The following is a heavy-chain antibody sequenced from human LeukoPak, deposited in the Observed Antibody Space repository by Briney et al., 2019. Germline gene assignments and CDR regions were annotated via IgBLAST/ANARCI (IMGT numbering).Heavy chain of an antibody. V-gene: IGHV3-7*03. J-gene: IGHJ4*02. Sequence: SGGSLRLSCAASGFTFNNAWMSWVRQAPGKGLEWVANIKLDGSEKYYVDSVKGRFTISRDNAKNSLYLQMNSLRAEDTAVYYCGSNVVVPAAINYWGQGTLVTVSS. D-gene: IGHD2-2*01. CDR2: IKLDGSEK. CDR1: GFTFNNAW. CDR3: GSNVVVPAAINY.